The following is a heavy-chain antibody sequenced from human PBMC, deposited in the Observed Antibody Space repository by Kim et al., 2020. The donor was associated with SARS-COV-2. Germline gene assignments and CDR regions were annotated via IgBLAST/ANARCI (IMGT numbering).Heavy chain of an antibody. CDR1: GYTFTGYY. Sequence: ASVKVSCKASGYTFTGYYMHWVRQAPGQGLEWMGWINPNSGGTNYAQKFQGRVTMTRDTSISTAYMELSSLRSDDTAVYYCARDLGAAYGDYLVSWGQGTLVTVSS. V-gene: IGHV1-2*02. J-gene: IGHJ4*02. D-gene: IGHD4-17*01. CDR2: INPNSGGT. CDR3: ARDLGAAYGDYLVS.